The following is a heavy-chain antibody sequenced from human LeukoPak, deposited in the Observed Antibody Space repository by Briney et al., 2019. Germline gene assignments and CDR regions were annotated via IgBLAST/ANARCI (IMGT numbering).Heavy chain of an antibody. CDR2: ISARGGVT. CDR3: AKHEGAMPFDF. Sequence: PGGSLRLSCAASGLTFSSYSMSWIRQAPGKGLEWVSAISARGGVTYYADSVKGRFTPSRDNSKNTLYLQMNSLRAEDTAVYYCAKHEGAMPFDFWGPGTLVTVSS. CDR1: GLTFSSYS. J-gene: IGHJ4*02. V-gene: IGHV3-23*01. D-gene: IGHD3-16*01.